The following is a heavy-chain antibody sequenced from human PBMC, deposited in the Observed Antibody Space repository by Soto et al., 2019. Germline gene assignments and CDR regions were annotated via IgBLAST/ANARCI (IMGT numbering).Heavy chain of an antibody. J-gene: IGHJ4*02. V-gene: IGHV1-46*01. D-gene: IGHD6-13*01. CDR3: ARDLAAGDY. CDR1: GYTFSNYY. CDR2: FNPTSGST. Sequence: QVQLVQSGPEVKKPGASVKLSCKASGYTFSNYYIHWVRQAPGQGLEGMGIFNPTSGSTNYAQKFQGRVTLTMDTSTRTVYMELSSLRFDDTAVYYCARDLAAGDYWGQGTLVTVSS.